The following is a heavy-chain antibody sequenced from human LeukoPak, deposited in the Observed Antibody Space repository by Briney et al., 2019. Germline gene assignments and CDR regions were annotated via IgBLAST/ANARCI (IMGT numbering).Heavy chain of an antibody. V-gene: IGHV1-2*02. D-gene: IGHD6-13*01. Sequence: ASVKVSSKASGYTFTGYYMHWVRQAPGQGLEWMGWINPNSGGTNYAQKFQGRVTMTRDTSISTAYMELSRLRSDDTAVYYCARDRNLGSSWSDYWGQGTLVTVSS. CDR1: GYTFTGYY. CDR3: ARDRNLGSSWSDY. J-gene: IGHJ4*02. CDR2: INPNSGGT.